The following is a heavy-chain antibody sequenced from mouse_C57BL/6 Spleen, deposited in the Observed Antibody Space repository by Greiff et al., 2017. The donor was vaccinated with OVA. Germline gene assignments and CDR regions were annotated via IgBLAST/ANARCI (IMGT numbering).Heavy chain of an antibody. CDR2: IYPGDGDT. V-gene: IGHV1-82*01. CDR1: GYAFSSSW. CDR3: ARHSKDWYFDV. J-gene: IGHJ1*03. Sequence: VQLVESGPELVKPGASVKISCKASGYAFSSSWMNWVKQRPGKGLEWIGRIYPGDGDTNYNGKFKGKATLTADESSSTAYMQLSSLTSEDSAVYFCARHSKDWYFDVWGTGTTVTVSS. D-gene: IGHD2-5*01.